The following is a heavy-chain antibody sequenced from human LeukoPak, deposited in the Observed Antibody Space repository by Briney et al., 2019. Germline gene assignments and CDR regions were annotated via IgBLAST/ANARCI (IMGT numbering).Heavy chain of an antibody. Sequence: GGSLKLSCAASGFIFSGSAMHWVRQVSGKGLEWVGRIRSKANNYATAYAASVKGKFTISRDDSKNTAYLQMNSLKSEDTAVYYCTRQGPGGGYLYYYYYMDVWGKGTTVTISS. D-gene: IGHD3-22*01. CDR1: GFIFSGSA. CDR2: IRSKANNYAT. V-gene: IGHV3-73*01. J-gene: IGHJ6*03. CDR3: TRQGPGGGYLYYYYYMDV.